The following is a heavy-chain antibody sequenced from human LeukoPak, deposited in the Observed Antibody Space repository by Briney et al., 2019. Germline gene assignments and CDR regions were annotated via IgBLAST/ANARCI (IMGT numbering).Heavy chain of an antibody. Sequence: SETLSLTCTVSGGSISSYYWSWIRQAPGKGLECIGYIHYTGSTNYNPSLKSRVTISVETSKNQFSLKLKSVTAADTAVYYCARGGYYGSGNDFRFDPWGQGTLVTVSS. J-gene: IGHJ5*02. D-gene: IGHD3-10*01. CDR1: GGSISSYY. CDR3: ARGGYYGSGNDFRFDP. CDR2: IHYTGST. V-gene: IGHV4-59*01.